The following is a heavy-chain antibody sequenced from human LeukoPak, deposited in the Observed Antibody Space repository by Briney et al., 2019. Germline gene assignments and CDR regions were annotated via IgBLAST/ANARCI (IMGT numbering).Heavy chain of an antibody. J-gene: IGHJ4*02. Sequence: SQTLSLTCTVSGGSISSGDYYWSWIRQPPGKGLEWIGYIYYSGSTYYNPSLKSRVTISVDPPKNQYSLEQTSVTAADTAVYYYARGSGYDAHDDYWGQGTVVTVSS. CDR1: GGSISSGDYY. CDR3: ARGSGYDAHDDY. D-gene: IGHD5-12*01. CDR2: IYYSGST. V-gene: IGHV4-30-4*08.